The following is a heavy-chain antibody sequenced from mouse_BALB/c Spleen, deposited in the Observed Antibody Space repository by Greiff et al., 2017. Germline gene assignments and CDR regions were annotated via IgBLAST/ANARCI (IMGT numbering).Heavy chain of an antibody. D-gene: IGHD2-3*01. CDR3: ASAPDGYYSFAY. Sequence: EVQLQQSGAELVRPGALVKLSCKASGFNIKDYYMHWVKQRPEQGLEWIGWIDPENGNTIYDPKFQGKASITADTSSNTAYLQLSSLTSEDTAVYYCASAPDGYYSFAYWGQGTLVTVSA. J-gene: IGHJ3*01. V-gene: IGHV14-1*02. CDR1: GFNIKDYY. CDR2: IDPENGNT.